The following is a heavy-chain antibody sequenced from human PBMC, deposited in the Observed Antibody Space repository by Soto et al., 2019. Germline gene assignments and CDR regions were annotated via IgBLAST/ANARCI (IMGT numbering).Heavy chain of an antibody. CDR2: TYYTGRT. Sequence: QLQLQGSGPGLVKPSETLSLTCTVSGGSISTTTYYWGWVRQPPGKGLEWIGNTYYTGRTYYKPSLKSRVTLSVDTSNHKFSLRLNCVTAADTAVYYCATHRRYSSVWYYYGMDVGVEGTTVTVSS. CDR3: ATHRRYSSVWYYYGMDV. J-gene: IGHJ6*04. V-gene: IGHV4-39*01. D-gene: IGHD6-25*01. CDR1: GGSISTTTYY.